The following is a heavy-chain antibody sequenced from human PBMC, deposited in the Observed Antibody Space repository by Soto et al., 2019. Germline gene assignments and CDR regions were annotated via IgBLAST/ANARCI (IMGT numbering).Heavy chain of an antibody. CDR1: GFTFNNYG. CDR2: ISSHGSDK. V-gene: IGHV3-30*18. CDR3: AQDQGIAASHGID. Sequence: QVQLVESGGGVVQPGTSLRLSCAASGFTFNNYGMHWVRQAPGTGLEWVAAISSHGSDKYYADSVKGRLTISRDNSKNPLYLQMHSLRAEDTAVYYCAQDQGIAASHGIDWGQGTMVTVSS. D-gene: IGHD6-13*01. J-gene: IGHJ3*01.